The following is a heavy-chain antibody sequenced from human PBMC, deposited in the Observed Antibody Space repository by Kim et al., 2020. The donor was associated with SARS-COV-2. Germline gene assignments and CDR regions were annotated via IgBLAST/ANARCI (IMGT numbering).Heavy chain of an antibody. J-gene: IGHJ4*02. D-gene: IGHD4-4*01. CDR3: ARGPNYSLFDY. CDR2: IIGSGTTI. V-gene: IGHV3-48*03. Sequence: GGSLRLSCTASGFTFSSYEMNWVRQAPGKGLEWVAYIIGSGTTIYYADSVRGRFTISRDNDKNSLFLQMNSLRVEDTAVYYCARGPNYSLFDYWGQGTLVTVSS. CDR1: GFTFSSYE.